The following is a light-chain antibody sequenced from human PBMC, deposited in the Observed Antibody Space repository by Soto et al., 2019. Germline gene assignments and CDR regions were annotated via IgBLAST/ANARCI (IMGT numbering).Light chain of an antibody. V-gene: IGLV2-23*01. Sequence: QSVLTQPASVSGSPGQSITVSCAGTSSDVGGYNLVSWYQQHPGKAPTLIIYEGTERPSGISPRFSGSKSGTTASLTISGLQAEDEADYYCSSYTSSSIYVFGSGTKVTVL. CDR1: SSDVGGYNL. J-gene: IGLJ1*01. CDR2: EGT. CDR3: SSYTSSSIYV.